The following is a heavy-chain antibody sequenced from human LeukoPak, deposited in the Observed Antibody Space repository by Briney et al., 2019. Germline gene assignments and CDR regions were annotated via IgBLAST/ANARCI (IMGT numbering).Heavy chain of an antibody. CDR2: IYYSGST. V-gene: IGHV4-59*01. CDR1: GGSISSYY. CDR3: ARGHSSSWYTGGY. Sequence: PSETLSLTCTVSGGSISSYYWSWIRQPPGKGLEWLGYIYYSGSTNYNPSLKSRVTISVDTSKNQFSLKLSSVTAADTAVYYCARGHSSSWYTGGYWGQGTLVTVSS. D-gene: IGHD6-13*01. J-gene: IGHJ4*02.